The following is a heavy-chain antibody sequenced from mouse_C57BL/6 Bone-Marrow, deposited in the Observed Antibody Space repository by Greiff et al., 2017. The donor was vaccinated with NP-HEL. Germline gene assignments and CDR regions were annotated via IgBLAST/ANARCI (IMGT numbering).Heavy chain of an antibody. J-gene: IGHJ4*01. V-gene: IGHV1-82*01. CDR2: IYPGDGDT. Sequence: QVQLQQSGPELVKPGASVKISCKASGYAFSSSWMNWVKQRPGKGLEWIGRIYPGDGDTNYNGKVKGKATLTADKSSSTAYMQLSSLTSEDSAAYFCAINWVYYYAMDYWGQGTSVTVSS. D-gene: IGHD4-1*01. CDR3: AINWVYYYAMDY. CDR1: GYAFSSSW.